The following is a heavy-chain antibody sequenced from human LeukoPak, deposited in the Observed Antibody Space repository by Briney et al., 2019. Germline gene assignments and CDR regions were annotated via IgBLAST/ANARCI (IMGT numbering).Heavy chain of an antibody. Sequence: TGGSLRLSCAASGFTFRSDWMSWVRQAPGKGLEWVASIRQDGSEKYYVDSVKGRFTISRDNAKNPLHLQMNSLRAEDTALYYCARHNPLWGYWGQGTLVTVSS. J-gene: IGHJ4*02. CDR2: IRQDGSEK. CDR1: GFTFRSDW. CDR3: ARHNPLWGY. D-gene: IGHD1-14*01. V-gene: IGHV3-7*04.